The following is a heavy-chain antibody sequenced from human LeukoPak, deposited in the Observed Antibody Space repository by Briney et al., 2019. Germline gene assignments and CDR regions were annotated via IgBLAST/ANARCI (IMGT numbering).Heavy chain of an antibody. V-gene: IGHV3-53*01. CDR1: GFTVSSNY. CDR3: ARDAAAGRGAFDI. CDR2: IYSGGST. Sequence: GGSLRLSCAASGFTVSSNYMSWVRQAPGKGLEWVSVIYSGGSTYYADSVKGRFTISRDNSKNTLYLQMNSLRAEDTAVYYCARDAAAGRGAFDIWGQGTMVTVSS. D-gene: IGHD6-13*01. J-gene: IGHJ3*02.